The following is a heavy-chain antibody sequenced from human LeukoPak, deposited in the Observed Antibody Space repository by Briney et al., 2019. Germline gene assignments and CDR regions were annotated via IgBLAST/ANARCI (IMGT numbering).Heavy chain of an antibody. CDR2: IYYSGST. V-gene: IGHV4-39*07. J-gene: IGHJ5*02. CDR3: ASRYPDWFDP. CDR1: GGSISSSSYY. D-gene: IGHD3-16*02. Sequence: SETLSLTCTVSGGSISSSSYYWGWIRQPPGKGLEWIGSIYYSGSTYYNPSLKSRVTISVDTSKNQFSLKLSSVTAGDTAVYYCASRYPDWFDPWGQGTLVTVSS.